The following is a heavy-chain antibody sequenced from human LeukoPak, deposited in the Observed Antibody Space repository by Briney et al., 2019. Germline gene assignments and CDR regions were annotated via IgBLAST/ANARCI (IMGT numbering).Heavy chain of an antibody. CDR3: ARDTRYSYGPNWFDP. V-gene: IGHV4-59*01. Sequence: SETLSLTCTVSGGSISSYYWSWIRQPPGKGLEWIGYIYYSGRTNYNPSLKSRVTISVDTSKNQFSLKLSSVTAADTAVYYCARDTRYSYGPNWFDPWGQGTLVTVSS. CDR2: IYYSGRT. J-gene: IGHJ5*02. D-gene: IGHD5-18*01. CDR1: GGSISSYY.